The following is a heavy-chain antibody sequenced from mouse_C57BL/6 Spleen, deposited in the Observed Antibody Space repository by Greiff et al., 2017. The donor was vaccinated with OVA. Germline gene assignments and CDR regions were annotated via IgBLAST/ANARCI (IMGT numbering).Heavy chain of an antibody. J-gene: IGHJ2*01. CDR3: ARRTGWAHYFDY. D-gene: IGHD4-1*01. CDR2: ISNGGGST. CDR1: GFTFSDYY. Sequence: EVQLQESGGGLVQPGGSLKLSCAASGFTFSDYYMYWVRQTPEKRLEWVAYISNGGGSTYYPDTVKGRFTISRDNAKNTLYLQMSRLKSEDTAMYYCARRTGWAHYFDYWGQGTTLTVSS. V-gene: IGHV5-12*01.